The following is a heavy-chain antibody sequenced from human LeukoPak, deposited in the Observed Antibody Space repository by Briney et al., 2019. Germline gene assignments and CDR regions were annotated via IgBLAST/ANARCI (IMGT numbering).Heavy chain of an antibody. Sequence: PGGSLRLSCAASVFTFSSYAMHWVRQGPGRGLEWVAYIAHHGSNKYYADSVKGRFTISRDNSKRTLYLQMNNLRADDTAVYYCAKDGSWSCTDWGQGALVTVSS. CDR3: AKDGSWSCTD. CDR2: IAHHGSNK. D-gene: IGHD2-8*02. CDR1: VFTFSSYA. J-gene: IGHJ4*02. V-gene: IGHV3-30*02.